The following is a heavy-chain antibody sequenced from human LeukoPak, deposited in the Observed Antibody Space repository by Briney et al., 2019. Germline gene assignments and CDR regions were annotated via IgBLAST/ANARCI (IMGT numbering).Heavy chain of an antibody. V-gene: IGHV3-23*01. J-gene: IGHJ4*02. D-gene: IGHD2-2*01. CDR3: AKGFYCSSSTCLDY. CDR2: ISGSGGST. CDR1: GFTFSSYG. Sequence: GGSLRFSCAASGFTFSSYGMSWVRQAPGKGLEWVSAISGSGGSTYYADSVKGRFTISRDNSKNTLYLQMNSLRAEDTAVYYCAKGFYCSSSTCLDYWGQGTLVTVSS.